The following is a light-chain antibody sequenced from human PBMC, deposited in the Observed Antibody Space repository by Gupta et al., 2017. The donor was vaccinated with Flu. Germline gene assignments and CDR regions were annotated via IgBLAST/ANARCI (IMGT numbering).Light chain of an antibody. CDR2: EVT. CDR3: ASYTTTSTWV. V-gene: IGLV2-14*01. J-gene: IGLJ3*02. CDR1: SSDGGGYNH. Sequence: NIPRTGNSSDGGGYNHGYGYQKQPGKAPKLMIYEVTDRPSGVSNRFSGSKSGNTASLTISGLHAEDEADYFCASYTTTSTWVFGGGTKLTVL.